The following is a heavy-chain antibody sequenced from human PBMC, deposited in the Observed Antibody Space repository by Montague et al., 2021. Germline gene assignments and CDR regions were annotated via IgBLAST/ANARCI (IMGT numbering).Heavy chain of an antibody. CDR1: GGSISSNNW. CDR2: IYHSGST. V-gene: IGHV4-4*02. J-gene: IGHJ4*02. Sequence: SETLSLTCAVSGGSISSNNWWSWVRQPPGKGLEWVGEIYHSGSTNYNPSLKSRVTISVDKSKNQFSLKLKYVTAADTAVYYCARGDSSGWNPLFDSWGQGTLVTVSS. D-gene: IGHD6-19*01. CDR3: ARGDSSGWNPLFDS.